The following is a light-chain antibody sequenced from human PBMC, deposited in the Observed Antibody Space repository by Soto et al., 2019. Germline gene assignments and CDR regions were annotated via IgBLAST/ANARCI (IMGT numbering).Light chain of an antibody. CDR3: SSYTSSSTLV. Sequence: QSALTQPASVSGSPGQSITISCTGTSSDVGGYNYVSWYQQHPGKAPKLMIYEVSNRPSGVSNRFSGSKSGNTASLTISGLQAEDEAAYYRSSYTSSSTLVFGTGTQVIVL. J-gene: IGLJ1*01. CDR1: SSDVGGYNY. V-gene: IGLV2-14*01. CDR2: EVS.